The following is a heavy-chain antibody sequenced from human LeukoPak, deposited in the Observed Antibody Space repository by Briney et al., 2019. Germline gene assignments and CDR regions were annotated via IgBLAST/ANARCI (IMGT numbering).Heavy chain of an antibody. D-gene: IGHD3-10*01. Sequence: GGSLRLSCAASGFSFSSHSMNWVRQAPGKGLEWVSYISSGSETIYYADSVKGRFTISRDNAKNSLFLQMNSLRAEDTAVYYCARDRGSITMVRGVNYYWGQGTLVTVSS. CDR1: GFSFSSHS. J-gene: IGHJ4*02. CDR2: ISSGSETI. CDR3: ARDRGSITMVRGVNYY. V-gene: IGHV3-48*04.